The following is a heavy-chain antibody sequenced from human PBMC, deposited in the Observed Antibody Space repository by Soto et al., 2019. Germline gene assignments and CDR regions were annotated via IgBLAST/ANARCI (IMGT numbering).Heavy chain of an antibody. D-gene: IGHD2-2*01. Sequence: LRLSCAASGFTFSSYAMSWVRQAPGKGLEWVSAISGSGGSTYYADSVKGRFTISRDNSKNTLYLQMNSLRAEDTAVYYCATQYCSSTSCPRGSYYGMDVWGQGTTVTVSS. CDR2: ISGSGGST. J-gene: IGHJ6*02. CDR3: ATQYCSSTSCPRGSYYGMDV. CDR1: GFTFSSYA. V-gene: IGHV3-23*01.